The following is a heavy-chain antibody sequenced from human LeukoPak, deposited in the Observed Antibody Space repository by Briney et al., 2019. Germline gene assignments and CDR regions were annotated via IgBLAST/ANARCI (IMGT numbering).Heavy chain of an antibody. Sequence: GASVKVSCKASGYTFTSYGISWVRQAPGQGLEWMGWISAYSGNTNYAQKLQGRVTMTTDTSTSTAYMELRSLRSDDTAVYYCARDLLNPYCSGGSCIGWFDPWGQGTLVTVSS. CDR2: ISAYSGNT. D-gene: IGHD2-15*01. V-gene: IGHV1-18*01. CDR1: GYTFTSYG. CDR3: ARDLLNPYCSGGSCIGWFDP. J-gene: IGHJ5*02.